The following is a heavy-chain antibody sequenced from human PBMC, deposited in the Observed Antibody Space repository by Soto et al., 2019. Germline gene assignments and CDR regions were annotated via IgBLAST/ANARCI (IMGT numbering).Heavy chain of an antibody. CDR1: GGTFSSYA. CDR3: ARAESSIAARGVLFDYYYGMDV. Sequence: SVKVSCKASGGTFSSYAISWVRQAPGQGLEWMGVIIPIFGTANYAQKFQGRVTITADESTSTAYMELSSLRSEDTAVYYCARAESSIAARGVLFDYYYGMDVWGQGTTVTVSS. V-gene: IGHV1-69*13. CDR2: IIPIFGTA. D-gene: IGHD6-6*01. J-gene: IGHJ6*02.